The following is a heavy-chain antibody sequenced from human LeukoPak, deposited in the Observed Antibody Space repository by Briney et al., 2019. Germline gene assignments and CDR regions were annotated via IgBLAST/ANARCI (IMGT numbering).Heavy chain of an antibody. D-gene: IGHD5-18*01. Sequence: GGSLRLSCAASGFTFSSYGMHWVRQAPGKGLEWVAVISYDGSNKYYADPVKGRFTISRDNSKNTLYLQMNSLRAEDTAVNYCAKRGYSYEFDYWGQGTLVTVSS. J-gene: IGHJ4*02. V-gene: IGHV3-30*18. CDR2: ISYDGSNK. CDR1: GFTFSSYG. CDR3: AKRGYSYEFDY.